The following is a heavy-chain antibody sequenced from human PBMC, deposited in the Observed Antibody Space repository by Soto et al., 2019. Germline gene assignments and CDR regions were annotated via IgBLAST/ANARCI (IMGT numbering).Heavy chain of an antibody. Sequence: QVQLVESGGGVVQPGRSLRLSCAASGFTFSSYAMHWVRQAPGKGLEWVAAISYDGSNKYYADSVKGRFTISRDNSKNTLYLQVNSLRAEDTAVYYCARDRVQADYYGMDVWGHGTTVTVSS. J-gene: IGHJ6*02. D-gene: IGHD1-1*01. CDR1: GFTFSSYA. CDR2: ISYDGSNK. V-gene: IGHV3-30-3*01. CDR3: ARDRVQADYYGMDV.